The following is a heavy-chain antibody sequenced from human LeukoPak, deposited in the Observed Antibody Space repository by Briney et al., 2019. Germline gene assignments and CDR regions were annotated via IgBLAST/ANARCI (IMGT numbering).Heavy chain of an antibody. V-gene: IGHV4-59*01. CDR2: IYYIGST. CDR3: TRVRDWGSSDY. CDR1: GGSISSYY. J-gene: IGHJ4*02. D-gene: IGHD7-27*01. Sequence: SETLSLTCTVSGGSISSYYWSWIRQPPGKALEWIGYIYYIGSTNYNPSLKSRVTISVDTSKNQSSLNLNSVTAADTAVYYCTRVRDWGSSDYWGQGTPVTVSS.